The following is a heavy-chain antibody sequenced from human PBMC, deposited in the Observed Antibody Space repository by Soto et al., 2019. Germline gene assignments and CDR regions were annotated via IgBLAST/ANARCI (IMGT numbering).Heavy chain of an antibody. CDR2: ISVTGGST. Sequence: EVHPLESGGGLVQPGGSLRLSCAASGYTFSTYAMSWVRQAPGMGLEWVSAISVTGGSTYYADSVRGRFTISRDNSKNTLSLQMTSLRAEDTAVYYCAKATYSNVYNFDYWGQGTLVTVSS. J-gene: IGHJ4*02. CDR3: AKATYSNVYNFDY. CDR1: GYTFSTYA. V-gene: IGHV3-23*01. D-gene: IGHD6-13*01.